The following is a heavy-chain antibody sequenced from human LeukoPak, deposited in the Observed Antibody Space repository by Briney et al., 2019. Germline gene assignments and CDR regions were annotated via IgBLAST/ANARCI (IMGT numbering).Heavy chain of an antibody. V-gene: IGHV4-31*11. CDR2: IYYSGST. CDR1: GGSISSGGYY. Sequence: SSGTLSLTCAVSGGSISSGGYYWSWIRQHPGKGLEWIGYIYYSGSTYYNPSLKSRVTISVDTSKNQFSLKLSSVTAADTAVYYCARSSGSANADWGQGTLVTVSS. J-gene: IGHJ4*02. D-gene: IGHD1-26*01. CDR3: ARSSGSANAD.